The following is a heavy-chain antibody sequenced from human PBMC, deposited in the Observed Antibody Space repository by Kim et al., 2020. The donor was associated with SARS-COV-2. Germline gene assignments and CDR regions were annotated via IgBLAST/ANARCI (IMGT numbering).Heavy chain of an antibody. J-gene: IGHJ5*02. D-gene: IGHD6-13*01. CDR3: ARAAIAAAGTRGGWFDP. V-gene: IGHV1-46*01. CDR1: GYTFTSYY. CDR2: INPSGGST. Sequence: ASVKVSCKASGYTFTSYYMHWVRQAPGQGLEWMGIINPSGGSTSYAQKFQGRVTMTRDTSTSTVYMELSSLRSEDTAVYYCARAAIAAAGTRGGWFDPWGQGTLVTVSS.